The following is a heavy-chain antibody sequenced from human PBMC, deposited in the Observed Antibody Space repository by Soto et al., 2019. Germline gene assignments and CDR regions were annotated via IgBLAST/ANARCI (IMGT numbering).Heavy chain of an antibody. CDR1: GGSFSGYY. Sequence: PSETLSLTCAVYGGSFSGYYWSWIRQPPGKGLEWIGEINHSGSTNYNPSLKSRVTISVDTSKNQFSLKLSSVTAADTAVYYCARASEYYYRSGSYYITRYYGMDVWGQGTTVTVSS. CDR2: INHSGST. V-gene: IGHV4-34*01. CDR3: ARASEYYYRSGSYYITRYYGMDV. D-gene: IGHD3-10*01. J-gene: IGHJ6*02.